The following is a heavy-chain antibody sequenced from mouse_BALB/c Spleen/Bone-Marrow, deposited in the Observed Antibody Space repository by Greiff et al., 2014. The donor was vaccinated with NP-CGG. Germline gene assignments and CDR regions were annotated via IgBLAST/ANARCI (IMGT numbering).Heavy chain of an antibody. Sequence: VQLQQSGTVLARPGASVKMSCKASGYSFISYWTHWVKQRPGQGLEWIGAIYPGNSDASYNQKVKGKAKLTAVTSASTAYMELISLTNEDSAVYYCTRWGVYDYDGGFAYWGQGTLVTVSA. CDR3: TRWGVYDYDGGFAY. CDR2: IYPGNSDA. V-gene: IGHV1-5*01. CDR1: GYSFISYW. J-gene: IGHJ3*01. D-gene: IGHD2-4*01.